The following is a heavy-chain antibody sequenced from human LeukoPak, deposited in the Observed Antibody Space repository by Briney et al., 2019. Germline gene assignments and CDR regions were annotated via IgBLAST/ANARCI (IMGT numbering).Heavy chain of an antibody. CDR1: GDSINNNNYY. CDR3: ARPATSGSYYY. D-gene: IGHD1-26*01. CDR2: IDYSGSA. J-gene: IGHJ4*02. Sequence: SETLSLTCTVSGDSINNNNYYWGWIRQPPGKGLEWIGSIDYSGSASYNPSLKSRVTISVDTSNNHLSLKLTSVTAADTAVYYCARPATSGSYYYWGQGTLVTVSS. V-gene: IGHV4-39*07.